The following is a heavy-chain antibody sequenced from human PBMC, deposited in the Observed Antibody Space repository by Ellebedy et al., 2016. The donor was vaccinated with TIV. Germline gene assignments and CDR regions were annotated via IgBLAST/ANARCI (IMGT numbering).Heavy chain of an antibody. CDR1: GGTFSSYA. V-gene: IGHV1-69*13. CDR2: IIPIFGTA. Sequence: SVKVSXXASGGTFSSYAISWVRQAPGQGLEWMGGIIPIFGTANYAQKFQGRVTITADESTSTAYMELSSLRSEDTAVYYCARDSQNFDGVWFDPWGQGTLVTVSS. D-gene: IGHD3-9*01. CDR3: ARDSQNFDGVWFDP. J-gene: IGHJ5*02.